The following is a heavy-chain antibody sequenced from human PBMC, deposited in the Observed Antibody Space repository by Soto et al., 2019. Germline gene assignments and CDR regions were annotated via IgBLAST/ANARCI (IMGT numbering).Heavy chain of an antibody. CDR2: INPNSGGT. CDR3: ARDRGWNYEDWFDP. Sequence: ASVKVSCKASGYTFTGYYMHWVRQAPGQGLEWMGWINPNSGGTNYAQKFQGRVTMTRDTSISTAYMELSRLRSDDTAVYYCARDRGWNYEDWFDPWGQGTLVTSPQ. J-gene: IGHJ5*02. V-gene: IGHV1-2*02. CDR1: GYTFTGYY. D-gene: IGHD1-7*01.